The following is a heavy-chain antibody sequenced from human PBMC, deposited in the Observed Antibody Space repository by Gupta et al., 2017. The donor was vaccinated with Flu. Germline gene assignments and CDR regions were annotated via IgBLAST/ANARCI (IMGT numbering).Heavy chain of an antibody. J-gene: IGHJ4*02. D-gene: IGHD2-2*01. CDR1: GFTFSSYA. CDR3: AKGPDIVVVPVAKSTTGR. V-gene: IGHV3-23*01. Sequence: EVQLLESGGGLVQPGGSLRLSCAASGFTFSSYAMIWVRQAPGKGLEWVSAISGSGGSTYYADSVKGRFTISRDNSKNTLYLQMNSLRAEDTAVYYCAKGPDIVVVPVAKSTTGRWGQGTLVTVSS. CDR2: ISGSGGST.